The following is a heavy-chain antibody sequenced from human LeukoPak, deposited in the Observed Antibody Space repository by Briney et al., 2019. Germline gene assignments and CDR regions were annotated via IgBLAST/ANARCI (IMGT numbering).Heavy chain of an antibody. Sequence: AGGSLRLSCAASGFTFSSYAMHWVRQAPGKGLEWVALISYDGSNKYYADSVKGRFTISRDNSKNTLYLQMNSLRAEDTAVYYCARDEMPTIFLLDFWGQGTLVTVSS. J-gene: IGHJ4*02. CDR2: ISYDGSNK. CDR3: ARDEMPTIFLLDF. V-gene: IGHV3-30*03. CDR1: GFTFSSYA. D-gene: IGHD5-24*01.